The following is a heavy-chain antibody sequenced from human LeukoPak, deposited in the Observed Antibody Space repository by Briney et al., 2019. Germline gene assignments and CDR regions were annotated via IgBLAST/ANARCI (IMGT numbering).Heavy chain of an antibody. CDR2: IKQDGSET. V-gene: IGHV3-7*01. CDR3: ARDTSPLDYYDSSAYYDAYDI. D-gene: IGHD3-22*01. CDR1: GFSFSSDW. J-gene: IGHJ3*02. Sequence: GGSLRLSCAASGFSFSSDWMSWVRQVPGKGLEWVANIKQDGSETYYVDSVKGRFTISRDNAKDSLYLHMNSLRAEDSAVYYCARDTSPLDYYDSSAYYDAYDIWGQGTTVIVSS.